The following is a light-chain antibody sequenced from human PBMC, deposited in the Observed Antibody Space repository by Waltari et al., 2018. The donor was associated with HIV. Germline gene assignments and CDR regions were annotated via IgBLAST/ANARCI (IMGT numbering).Light chain of an antibody. CDR3: QQVKSNPFT. V-gene: IGKV1-9*01. CDR1: QGIGTS. J-gene: IGKJ3*01. CDR2: AAS. Sequence: DIQLTQPRSLLSASVGDRATITCRASQGIGTSLAWYQQKPGKAPQLLISAASTLQPGVPTRFSGSGSVTEFTLTISGLQPEDFATYYCQQVKSNPFTFGPGTKVDFK.